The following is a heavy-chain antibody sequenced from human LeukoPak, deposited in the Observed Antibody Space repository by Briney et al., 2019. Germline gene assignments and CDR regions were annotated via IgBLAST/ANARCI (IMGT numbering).Heavy chain of an antibody. D-gene: IGHD1-7*01. CDR3: ARNLMNWNYHPKYFDY. J-gene: IGHJ4*02. CDR2: ISAYNGNT. Sequence: ASVKVSCKASGYTFTNYAISWVRQAPGQGLEWVGWISAYNGNTNYAQKLQGRVTMTTDTSTSTAYMELRSLRSDDTAVYYCARNLMNWNYHPKYFDYWGQGTLVTVSS. CDR1: GYTFTNYA. V-gene: IGHV1-18*01.